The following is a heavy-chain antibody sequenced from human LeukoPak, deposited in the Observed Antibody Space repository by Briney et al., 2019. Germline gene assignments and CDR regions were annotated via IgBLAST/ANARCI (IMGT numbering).Heavy chain of an antibody. D-gene: IGHD3-10*01. CDR1: GGSISSSSYY. J-gene: IGHJ5*02. V-gene: IGHV4-61*02. Sequence: SETLSLTCTVSGGSISSSSYYWGWIRQPAGKGLEWIGRIYTSGSTNYNPSLKSRVTMSVDTSKNQFSLKLSSVTAADTAVYYCARAIITMVRGPGGWFDPWGQGTLVTVSS. CDR2: IYTSGST. CDR3: ARAIITMVRGPGGWFDP.